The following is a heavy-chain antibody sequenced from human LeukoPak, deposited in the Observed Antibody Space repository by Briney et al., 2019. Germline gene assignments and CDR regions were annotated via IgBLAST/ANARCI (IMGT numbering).Heavy chain of an antibody. CDR3: AKGSYYDSSGSFYFDY. CDR2: ISGSGDNT. J-gene: IGHJ4*02. V-gene: IGHV3-23*01. Sequence: GGSLRLSCAASGFIFTDYAMNWVRQAPGKGLEWASGISGSGDNTYYADSVKGRFTISRDNSKNTLYVQVNSLGTEDTAAYYCAKGSYYDSSGSFYFDYWGQGTLVTVSS. D-gene: IGHD3-22*01. CDR1: GFIFTDYA.